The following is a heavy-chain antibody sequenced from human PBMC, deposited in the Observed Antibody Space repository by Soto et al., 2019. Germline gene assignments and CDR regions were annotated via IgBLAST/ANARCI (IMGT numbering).Heavy chain of an antibody. V-gene: IGHV4-4*02. CDR3: ARDAAVQGESDRFDY. CDR1: GDSVTSNVW. J-gene: IGHJ4*02. D-gene: IGHD6-19*01. CDR2: AYHNGLT. Sequence: SETLSLTCAVSGDSVTSNVWWSWVRQPPGKGLEWIGEAYHNGLTDYNPSLKSRVTMSVDTSKNEFSLKLTSLTAADTALYYCARDAAVQGESDRFDYWGPGTLVTVSS.